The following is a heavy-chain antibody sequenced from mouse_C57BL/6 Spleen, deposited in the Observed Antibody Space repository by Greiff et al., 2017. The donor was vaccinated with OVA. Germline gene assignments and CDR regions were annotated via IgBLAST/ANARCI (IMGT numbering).Heavy chain of an antibody. V-gene: IGHV6-3*01. J-gene: IGHJ3*01. Sequence: EVKLMESGGGLVQPGGSMNLSCVASGFTFSNYWMNWVRQSPEKGLEWVAQIRLKSDNYATHYAESVKGRFTISRDDSKSSVYLQMNNLRAEDTGIYYCPNGRLGFAYWGQGTLVTVSA. CDR3: PNGRLGFAY. CDR1: GFTFSNYW. CDR2: IRLKSDNYAT. D-gene: IGHD1-1*01.